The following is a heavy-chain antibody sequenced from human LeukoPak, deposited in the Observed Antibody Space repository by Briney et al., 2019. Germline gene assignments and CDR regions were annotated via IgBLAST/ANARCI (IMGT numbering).Heavy chain of an antibody. D-gene: IGHD1-26*01. V-gene: IGHV3-30*18. CDR3: AKVPSGSYENYYYYGMDV. CDR2: ISYDGSNK. CDR1: GFTFSSYG. J-gene: IGHJ6*02. Sequence: GGSLRLSCAASGFTFSSYGMHWVRQAPGKGLEWVAVISYDGSNKYYADSVKGRFTISRDNPKNTLYLQMNSLRAEDTAVYYCAKVPSGSYENYYYYGMDVWGQGTTVTVSS.